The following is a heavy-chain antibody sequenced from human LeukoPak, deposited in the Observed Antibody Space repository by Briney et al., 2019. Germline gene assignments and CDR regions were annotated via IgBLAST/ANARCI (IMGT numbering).Heavy chain of an antibody. J-gene: IGHJ5*02. D-gene: IGHD2-2*01. CDR3: AKDQAVVVTGGKENWFDP. V-gene: IGHV3-23*01. CDR1: GFTFSSYA. Sequence: GGSLRLSCAASGFTFSSYAMSWVRQAPGKGLEWVSAISGSGGSTYYADSVKGRFTISRDNSKNTLYLQMHSLRAEDTAVYYYAKDQAVVVTGGKENWFDPWGQGTLVTVSS. CDR2: ISGSGGST.